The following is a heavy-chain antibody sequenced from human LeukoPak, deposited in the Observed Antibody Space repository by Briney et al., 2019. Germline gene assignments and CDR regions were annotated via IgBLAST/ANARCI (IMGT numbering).Heavy chain of an antibody. Sequence: SETLSLTCTVFGGSISTYYWSWIRQPPGKGLEWIGYVHYTGSTNYNPSLKSRVTMSVDTSKNQFSLKLSSVTAADTAVYYCAREYSSGAYYFDYWGQGTLVTVSS. CDR2: VHYTGST. J-gene: IGHJ4*02. CDR1: GGSISTYY. D-gene: IGHD6-19*01. CDR3: AREYSSGAYYFDY. V-gene: IGHV4-59*12.